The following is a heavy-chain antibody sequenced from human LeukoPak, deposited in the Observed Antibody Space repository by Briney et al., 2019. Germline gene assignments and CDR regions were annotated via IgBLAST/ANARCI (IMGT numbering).Heavy chain of an antibody. CDR3: ARVNRRAPAGTTPPPHFDY. Sequence: PSETLSLTCTVSGGSISSGDYYWSWIRQPPGKGLEWIGYIYYSGSTYYNPSLKSRVTISVDTSKNQFSLKLSSVTAADTAVYYCARVNRRAPAGTTPPPHFDYWGQGTLVTVSS. V-gene: IGHV4-30-4*08. J-gene: IGHJ4*02. CDR2: IYYSGST. D-gene: IGHD6-13*01. CDR1: GGSISSGDYY.